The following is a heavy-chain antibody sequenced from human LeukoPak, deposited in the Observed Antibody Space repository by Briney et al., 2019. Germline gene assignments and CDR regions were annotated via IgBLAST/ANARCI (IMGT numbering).Heavy chain of an antibody. J-gene: IGHJ4*02. Sequence: PGGSLRLSCAASGFTFSSYSMNWVRQAAREGLEFVSGISSNGGSTYYADSLKGRFTVSRDNSNNTLYLQMSSLRAEDTAIYYCAKGPTYDSLPYYFDYWGQGTLVTVSS. CDR3: AKGPTYDSLPYYFDY. V-gene: IGHV3-64D*09. CDR2: ISSNGGST. D-gene: IGHD3-22*01. CDR1: GFTFSSYS.